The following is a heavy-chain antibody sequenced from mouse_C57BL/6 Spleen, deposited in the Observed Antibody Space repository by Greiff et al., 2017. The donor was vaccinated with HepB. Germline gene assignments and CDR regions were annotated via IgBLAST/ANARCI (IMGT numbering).Heavy chain of an antibody. CDR2: INPNNGGT. CDR3: ARKNFYAMDD. Sequence: VQLQQSGPELVKPGASVKISCKASGYTFTDYYMNWVKQSHGKSLEWIGDINPNNGGTSYNQKFKGKATLTVDKSSSTAYMELRSLTSEDSAVYYCARKNFYAMDDWGQGTSVTVSS. J-gene: IGHJ4*01. CDR1: GYTFTDYY. V-gene: IGHV1-26*01.